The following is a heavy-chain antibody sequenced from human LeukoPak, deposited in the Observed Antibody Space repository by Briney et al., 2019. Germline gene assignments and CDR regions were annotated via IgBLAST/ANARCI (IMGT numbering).Heavy chain of an antibody. CDR3: ARRLGSYRAFDI. CDR2: ISWNSGTI. Sequence: GRSLRLSCVASGFTFDDYAMHWVRQAPGKGLEWVSGISWNSGTIGYADSVKGRFTISRDNAKNSLYLQMNSLRAEDTALYYCARRLGSYRAFDIWGQGTMVTVSS. J-gene: IGHJ3*02. CDR1: GFTFDDYA. V-gene: IGHV3-9*01. D-gene: IGHD1-26*01.